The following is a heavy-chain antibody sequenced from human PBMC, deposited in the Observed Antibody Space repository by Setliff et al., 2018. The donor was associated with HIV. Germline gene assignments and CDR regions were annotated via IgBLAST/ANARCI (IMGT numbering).Heavy chain of an antibody. V-gene: IGHV4-4*09. Sequence: PSETLSLTCTVSGGSFSNFFWNWIRQPPGKGLEWIGYIKTSGRTNYKPSLKSRVTISLDTSKNQFSLRLNSVTATDTAVYYCARLAEDYYDSGTWEVDYWAHGTLVTVSS. CDR1: GGSFSNFF. CDR3: ARLAEDYYDSGTWEVDY. CDR2: IKTSGRT. D-gene: IGHD3-10*01. J-gene: IGHJ4*01.